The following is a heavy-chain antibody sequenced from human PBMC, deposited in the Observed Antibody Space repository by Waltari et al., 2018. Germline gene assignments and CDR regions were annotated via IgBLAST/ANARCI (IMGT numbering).Heavy chain of an antibody. Sequence: VQLVQSGAEVKKPGATVKISCKVSGYTFTDYYMHWVQQAPGKGLEWMGLVDPEDGETIYAEKFQGRVTMTRDTSISTAYMELSRLRSDDTAVYYCARRITTEYGMDVWGQGTTVTVSS. CDR1: GYTFTDYY. J-gene: IGHJ6*02. CDR3: ARRITTEYGMDV. CDR2: VDPEDGET. V-gene: IGHV1-69-2*01. D-gene: IGHD3-22*01.